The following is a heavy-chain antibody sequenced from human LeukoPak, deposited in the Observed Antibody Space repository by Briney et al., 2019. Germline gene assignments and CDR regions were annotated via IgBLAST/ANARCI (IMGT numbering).Heavy chain of an antibody. Sequence: SETLSLTCTVSGDFITAYYWSWIRQPPGKGLEWIGYVYYSGGTEYNPSLRSRVTISLEMSEHQFSLKLSSVTAADTAVYYCARDYRNYYGSGSAPDWGQGTRVTVSS. CDR1: GDFITAYY. V-gene: IGHV4-59*12. J-gene: IGHJ4*02. D-gene: IGHD3-10*01. CDR3: ARDYRNYYGSGSAPD. CDR2: VYYSGGT.